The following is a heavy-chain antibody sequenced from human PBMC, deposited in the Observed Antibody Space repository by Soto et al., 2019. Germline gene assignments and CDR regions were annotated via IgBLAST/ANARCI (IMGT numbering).Heavy chain of an antibody. Sequence: SVKVSCKASGGTFSSYAISWGRQAPGQGLEWMGGIIPIFGTANYAQKFQGRVTITADESTSTAYMELSSLRSEDTAVYYCARRIAVAGTGDYYYYGIDVWGQGTTVTV. CDR3: ARRIAVAGTGDYYYYGIDV. CDR1: GGTFSSYA. J-gene: IGHJ6*02. V-gene: IGHV1-69*13. D-gene: IGHD6-19*01. CDR2: IIPIFGTA.